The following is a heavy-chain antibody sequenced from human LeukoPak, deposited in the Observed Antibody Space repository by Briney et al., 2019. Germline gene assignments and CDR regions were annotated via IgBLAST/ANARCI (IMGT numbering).Heavy chain of an antibody. CDR3: ARGSTYYDSSGQVSFDY. V-gene: IGHV3-48*01. Sequence: GGSLRLSCAASGFTFSTYSMNWVRQAPGKGLEWVSYISSSSSTIYYADSVKGRFTISRDNAKNSLYLQMNSLRAEDTAVYYCARGSTYYDSSGQVSFDYWGQGTLVTVSS. CDR2: ISSSSSTI. J-gene: IGHJ4*02. D-gene: IGHD3-22*01. CDR1: GFTFSTYS.